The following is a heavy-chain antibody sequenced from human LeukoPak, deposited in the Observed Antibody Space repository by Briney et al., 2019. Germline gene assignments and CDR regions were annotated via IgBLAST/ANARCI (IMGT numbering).Heavy chain of an antibody. V-gene: IGHV1-69*04. CDR2: IIPILGIA. J-gene: IGHJ3*01. CDR1: GGTFSSYA. CDR3: ARDMELLS. Sequence: ASVKVSCKASGGTFSSYAISWVRQAPGQGLEWMGRIIPILGIANYAQKFRGRVTITADKSTSTAYMELSSLRSEDTAVYYCARDMELLSWGQGTMVTVSS. D-gene: IGHD1-26*01.